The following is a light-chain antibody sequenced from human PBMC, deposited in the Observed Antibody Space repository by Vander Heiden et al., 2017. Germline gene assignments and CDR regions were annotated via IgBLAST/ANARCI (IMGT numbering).Light chain of an antibody. CDR1: QSVSSN. CDR3: QQYNNWPPWT. J-gene: IGKJ1*01. CDR2: GAS. V-gene: IGKV3-15*01. Sequence: EIVMPQSPATLSVSPGERATLSCRASQSVSSNLAWYQQKPGQAPRLLIYGASTRATGIPARFSCSGSGTEFTLTISSLQSEDFAVYYCQQYNNWPPWTFGQGTKVEIK.